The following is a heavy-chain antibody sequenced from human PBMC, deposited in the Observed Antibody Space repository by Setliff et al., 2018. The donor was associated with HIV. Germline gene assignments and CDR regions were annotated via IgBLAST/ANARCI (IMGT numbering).Heavy chain of an antibody. V-gene: IGHV4-4*07. CDR1: GGSVSNYY. J-gene: IGHJ4*02. Sequence: SETLSLTCTVSGGSVSNYYWTWIRQSAGKGLEWIGHINTSGSTKYNPSLKSRLTMSVDSSGNQFPLTLTSVTAADTAVYYCARDSNTGWYYLDFWGPGALVTVSS. CDR2: INTSGST. D-gene: IGHD6-19*01. CDR3: ARDSNTGWYYLDF.